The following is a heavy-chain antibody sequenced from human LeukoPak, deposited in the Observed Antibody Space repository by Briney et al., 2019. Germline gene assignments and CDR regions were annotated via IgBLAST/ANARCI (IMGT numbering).Heavy chain of an antibody. CDR1: GFTFSSYN. J-gene: IGHJ4*02. Sequence: PGGSLRLSCAASGFTFSSYNMNWVRQAPGKGLEWVSCISDSSNYIYYADSVKGRFTISRDNAKNSLYLELNSLRAEDTAVYYCVRDSDDYGDHTTRRFDYWGQGTLVTVSS. CDR3: VRDSDDYGDHTTRRFDY. D-gene: IGHD4-17*01. CDR2: ISDSSNYI. V-gene: IGHV3-21*01.